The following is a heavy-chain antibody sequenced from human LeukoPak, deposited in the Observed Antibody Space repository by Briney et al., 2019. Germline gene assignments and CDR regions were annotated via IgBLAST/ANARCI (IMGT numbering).Heavy chain of an antibody. CDR3: ASPNVAAAGTGDY. D-gene: IGHD6-13*01. CDR1: GYTFTGYY. Sequence: ASVKVSCKASGYTFTGYYMHWVRQAPRQGLEWMGWINPNSGGTNYAQKFQGRVTMTRDTSISTAYMELSRLRSDDTAVYYCASPNVAAAGTGDYWGQGTLVTVSS. V-gene: IGHV1-2*02. CDR2: INPNSGGT. J-gene: IGHJ4*02.